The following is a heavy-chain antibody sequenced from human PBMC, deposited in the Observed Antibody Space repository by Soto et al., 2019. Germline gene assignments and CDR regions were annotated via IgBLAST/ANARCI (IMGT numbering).Heavy chain of an antibody. Sequence: ASVKVSCKASGYTFTSYGISWVRQAPGQRLEWMGWINPVNGNTQYSQKLQGRVIITRDTSASTAYMEMSSLRSEDTAVYYCARGYSSGPWGQGTLVTVSS. CDR1: GYTFTSYG. J-gene: IGHJ5*02. CDR3: ARGYSSGP. D-gene: IGHD6-19*01. V-gene: IGHV1-18*01. CDR2: INPVNGNT.